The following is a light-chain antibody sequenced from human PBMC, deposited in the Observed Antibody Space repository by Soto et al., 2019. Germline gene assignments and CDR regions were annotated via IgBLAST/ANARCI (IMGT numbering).Light chain of an antibody. CDR3: QQYGSSPRT. Sequence: EIVLTQSPGTLSLSPGERATLSCRASQSLSSNSLAWYQQKPGQAARLLIYGASSRATGIPDRFSGSGSGTDFTLTISRLEPEDFAVYYCQQYGSSPRTFGQGTKLEIK. CDR2: GAS. J-gene: IGKJ2*01. V-gene: IGKV3-20*01. CDR1: QSLSSNS.